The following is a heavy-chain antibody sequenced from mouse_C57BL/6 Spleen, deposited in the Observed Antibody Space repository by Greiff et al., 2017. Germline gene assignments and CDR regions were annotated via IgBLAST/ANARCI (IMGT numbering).Heavy chain of an antibody. V-gene: IGHV5-6*01. CDR2: ISSGGSYT. J-gene: IGHJ2*01. CDR1: GFTFSSYG. CDR3: ARQGYYGAYFDY. Sequence: EVKLVESGGDLVKPGGSLKLSCAASGFTFSSYGMSWVRQTPDKRLEWDATISSGGSYTYYPDSVKGRFTISRDNAKNTLYLQMSSLKSEDTAMYYCARQGYYGAYFDYWGQGTTLTVSS. D-gene: IGHD1-1*01.